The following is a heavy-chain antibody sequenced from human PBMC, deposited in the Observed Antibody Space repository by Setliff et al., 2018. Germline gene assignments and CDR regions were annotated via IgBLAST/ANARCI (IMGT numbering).Heavy chain of an antibody. CDR2: ISTSGTNV. CDR1: GFTFSRYW. J-gene: IGHJ4*02. CDR3: AKATSLVITLQYFDY. Sequence: GGSLRLSCVTSGFTFSRYWMSWVRQAPGKGLEWVSYISTSGTNVYYADSVKGRFTISRDNAKKSIYLQMNSLRAEDTAVYYCAKATSLVITLQYFDYWGQGTLVTVSS. D-gene: IGHD3-22*01. V-gene: IGHV3-11*04.